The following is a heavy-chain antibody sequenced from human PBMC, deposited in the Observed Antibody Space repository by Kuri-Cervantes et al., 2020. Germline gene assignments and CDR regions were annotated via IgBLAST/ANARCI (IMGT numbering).Heavy chain of an antibody. V-gene: IGHV3-48*01. J-gene: IGHJ4*02. CDR2: ISSSSSTI. CDR3: ATSHRYIFDY. D-gene: IGHD3-16*02. CDR1: GFTFSSYS. Sequence: GESLKISCAASGFTFSSYSMNWVRQAPGKGLEWVSSISSSSSTIYYADSVKGRFTISRDNTKDSLYLQMNSLRAEDTAAYYCATSHRYIFDYWGQGTLVTVSS.